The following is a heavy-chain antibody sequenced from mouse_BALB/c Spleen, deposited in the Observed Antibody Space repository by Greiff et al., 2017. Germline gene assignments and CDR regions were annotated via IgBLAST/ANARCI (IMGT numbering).Heavy chain of an antibody. CDR3: ARKEEGRAMDY. CDR1: GYTFTSYW. Sequence: QVQLQQPGAELVKPGASVKLSCKASGYTFTSYWMHWVKQRPGQGLEWIGEINPSNGRTNYNEKFKSKATLTVDKSSSTAYMQLSSLTSEDSAVYNCARKEEGRAMDYWGQGTSVTVSS. J-gene: IGHJ4*01. V-gene: IGHV1S81*02. CDR2: INPSNGRT.